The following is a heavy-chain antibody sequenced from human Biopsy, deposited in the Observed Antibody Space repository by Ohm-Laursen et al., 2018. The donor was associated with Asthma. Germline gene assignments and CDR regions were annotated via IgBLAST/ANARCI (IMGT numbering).Heavy chain of an antibody. D-gene: IGHD2-2*01. CDR3: ARKAGSCISRTCYSLDF. CDR2: INSVFATT. Sequence: VKISCKSLGGTFNTYVIGWARQAPGQGLEWMGGINSVFATTTYPQKFQDRVTITADDSTSTVYMELSSLRSEDTAVYYCARKAGSCISRTCYSLDFWGQGTLVTVSS. V-gene: IGHV1-69*13. CDR1: GGTFNTYV. J-gene: IGHJ4*02.